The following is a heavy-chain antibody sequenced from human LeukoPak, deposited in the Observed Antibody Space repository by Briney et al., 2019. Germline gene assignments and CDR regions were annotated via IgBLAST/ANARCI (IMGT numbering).Heavy chain of an antibody. Sequence: GESLRLSCAASGFTFSSYSINWVRLAPGKGLEWVSCISSRSSYIYYADSVKGRFTISRDNAKNSLYLQMNSLRAEDTGVYYCARDRGRYDSSGYYYEGYFDYWGQGTLVTVSS. D-gene: IGHD3-22*01. CDR2: ISSRSSYI. CDR3: ARDRGRYDSSGYYYEGYFDY. CDR1: GFTFSSYS. J-gene: IGHJ4*02. V-gene: IGHV3-21*01.